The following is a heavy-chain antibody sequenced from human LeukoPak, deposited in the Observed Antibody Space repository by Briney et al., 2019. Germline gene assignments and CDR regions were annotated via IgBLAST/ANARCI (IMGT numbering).Heavy chain of an antibody. Sequence: SETLSLTCTVSGGSISSYYWSWIRQPAGKGLEWIGRIYTSGSTNYNPSLKSRVTMSVDTSKNQFSLKLSSVTAADTAVYYCARSYYYDSSDSNWFDPWGQGTLVTVSS. CDR3: ARSYYYDSSDSNWFDP. D-gene: IGHD3-22*01. J-gene: IGHJ5*02. CDR2: IYTSGST. CDR1: GGSISSYY. V-gene: IGHV4-4*07.